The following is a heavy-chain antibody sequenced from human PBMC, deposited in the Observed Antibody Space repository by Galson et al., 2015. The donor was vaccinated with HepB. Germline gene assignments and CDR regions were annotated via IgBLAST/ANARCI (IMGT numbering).Heavy chain of an antibody. CDR3: AKGDPNYYYGTDA. V-gene: IGHV3-43*01. Sequence: SLRLSCAASGFTFDDYTMHWVRQAPGKGLEWVSLISWDGGSTYYADSVKGRFTISRDNSKNSLSLQMNTLRTEDTALYYCAKGDPNYYYGTDASGQGTTVPVSS. J-gene: IGHJ6*02. CDR2: ISWDGGST. CDR1: GFTFDDYT.